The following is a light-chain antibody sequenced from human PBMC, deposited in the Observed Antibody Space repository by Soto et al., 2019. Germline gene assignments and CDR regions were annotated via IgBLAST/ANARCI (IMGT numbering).Light chain of an antibody. CDR3: QQFNSYPPFT. CDR2: DAS. J-gene: IGKJ3*01. V-gene: IGKV1-13*02. Sequence: AIQLTQSPSSLSASVGDRVTITCRASQGISSALAWYQQKPGKAPKLLIYDASNLESGVPSRFSGSGSGTDFTLTISSLQPEDFATYYCQQFNSYPPFTFGPGTKVDIK. CDR1: QGISSA.